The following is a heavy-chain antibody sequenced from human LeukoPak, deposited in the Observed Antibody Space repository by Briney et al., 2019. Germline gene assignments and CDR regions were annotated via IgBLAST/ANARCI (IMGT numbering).Heavy chain of an antibody. V-gene: IGHV4-30-2*01. D-gene: IGHD3-3*01. CDR2: IYHSGST. CDR1: GGSISSGGSY. Sequence: SETLSLTCTVYGGSISSGGSYWSWLRQPPGKGLEWIGYIYHSGSTYYNPSLKSRVTISVDRSKYQFSLKLSSVTAADTAVYYCARGGDVLRFLEWLFDYWGQGTLVTVSS. CDR3: ARGGDVLRFLEWLFDY. J-gene: IGHJ4*02.